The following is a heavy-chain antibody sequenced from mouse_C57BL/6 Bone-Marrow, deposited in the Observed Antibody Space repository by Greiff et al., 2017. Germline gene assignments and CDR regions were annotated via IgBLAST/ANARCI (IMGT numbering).Heavy chain of an antibody. V-gene: IGHV1-69*01. CDR3: AGGGVDTVVAHWYFDV. D-gene: IGHD1-1*01. CDR2: IDPSDSYT. Sequence: QVQLQQPGAELVMPGASVKLSCKASGYTFTSYWMHWVKQRPGQGLAWIGEIDPSDSYTNYNQKFKGKSTLTVDKSSSTAYMQLSSLTSEDSAVYYCAGGGVDTVVAHWYFDVWGTGTTVTVSS. J-gene: IGHJ1*03. CDR1: GYTFTSYW.